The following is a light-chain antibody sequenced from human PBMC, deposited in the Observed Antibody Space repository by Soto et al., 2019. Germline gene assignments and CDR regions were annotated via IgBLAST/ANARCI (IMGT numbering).Light chain of an antibody. Sequence: QSVLTQPPSASGTPGQRVTMSCSGTSSNIANNVVYWYQQLPGTAPKLLIYRSDQRPSGVPDRFSASKSGTSASLAISGLRSEDEADYYCSSWDDNLSGVVFGGGTKVTVL. V-gene: IGLV1-47*01. CDR3: SSWDDNLSGVV. CDR2: RSD. CDR1: SSNIANNV. J-gene: IGLJ3*02.